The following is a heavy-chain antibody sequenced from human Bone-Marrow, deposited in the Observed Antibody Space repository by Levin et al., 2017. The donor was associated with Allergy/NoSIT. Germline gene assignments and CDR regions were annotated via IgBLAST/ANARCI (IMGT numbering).Heavy chain of an antibody. CDR1: GFTFSSYG. V-gene: IGHV3-33*01. J-gene: IGHJ5*02. CDR3: ARDGVVAATPPPSAANWFDP. Sequence: GGSLRLSCAASGFTFSSYGMHWVRQAPGKGLEWVAVIWYDGSNKYYADSVKGRFTISRDNSKNTLYLQMNSLRAEDTAVYYCARDGVVAATPPPSAANWFDPWGQGTLVTVSS. D-gene: IGHD2-15*01. CDR2: IWYDGSNK.